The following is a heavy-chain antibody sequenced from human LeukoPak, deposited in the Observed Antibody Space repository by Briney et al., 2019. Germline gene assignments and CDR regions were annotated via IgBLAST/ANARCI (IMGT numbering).Heavy chain of an antibody. CDR2: ISGSGGST. Sequence: GGSLRLSCAASGFTFTTYAMSWVRQAPGKGLEWVSGISGSGGSTHYADSLKGRFTISRDNSKNTLYLQMNSLRAEDTAVYYCAREGRAYTYGDYWGQGTLVTVSS. CDR3: AREGRAYTYGDY. CDR1: GFTFTTYA. D-gene: IGHD5-18*01. V-gene: IGHV3-23*01. J-gene: IGHJ4*02.